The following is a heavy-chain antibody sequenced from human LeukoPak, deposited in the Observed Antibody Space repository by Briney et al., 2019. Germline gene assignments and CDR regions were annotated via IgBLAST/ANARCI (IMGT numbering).Heavy chain of an antibody. Sequence: GGSLRLACAASGFTFSTFGMHWVRQAPGKGLEWVAFIRYDGSNKYYADSVKGRFTISRDNAKNSLSLQMNSLRAEDTAVYYCARAWELLYPFDYWGQGTLVTVSS. CDR3: ARAWELLYPFDY. CDR1: GFTFSTFG. CDR2: IRYDGSNK. V-gene: IGHV3-30*02. J-gene: IGHJ4*02. D-gene: IGHD1-26*01.